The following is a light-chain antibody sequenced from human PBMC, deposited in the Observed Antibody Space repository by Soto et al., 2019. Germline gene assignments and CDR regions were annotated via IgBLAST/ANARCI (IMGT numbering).Light chain of an antibody. CDR2: DAS. J-gene: IGKJ3*01. CDR3: QQRSNWLFT. CDR1: QSVSSY. Sequence: EIVLTQSPATLSLSPGERATLSCRASQSVSSYLAWYQQKPGQAPRILIYDASNRATGTPARFRGRGSGTDFTIATSSLEPEDFADYYCQQRSNWLFTFGPGTIVDIK. V-gene: IGKV3-11*01.